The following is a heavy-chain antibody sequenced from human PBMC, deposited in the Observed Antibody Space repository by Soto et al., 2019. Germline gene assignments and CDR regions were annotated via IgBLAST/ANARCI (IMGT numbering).Heavy chain of an antibody. Sequence: GGSLRLSCAASGFTFSSYWMHWVRQAPGKGLVWVSRINSDGSSTSYADSVKGRFTISRDNAKNTLYLQMNSLRAEDTAVYYCAREMIDSSGYYTRSSGYFQHWGQGTLVTVSS. CDR3: AREMIDSSGYYTRSSGYFQH. D-gene: IGHD3-22*01. J-gene: IGHJ1*01. V-gene: IGHV3-74*01. CDR1: GFTFSSYW. CDR2: INSDGSST.